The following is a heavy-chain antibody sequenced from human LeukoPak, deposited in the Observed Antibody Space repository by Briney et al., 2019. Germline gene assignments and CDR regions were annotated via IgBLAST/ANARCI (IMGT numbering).Heavy chain of an antibody. J-gene: IGHJ5*02. V-gene: IGHV4-59*08. Sequence: SETLSLTCTVSGGSISSYYWSWIRQPPGKGLEWIGYIYDSGSTNYNPSLKSRVTISVDTSKNQFSLKLSSVTAADTAVYYCARRASSYHDWFDPRGQGTLVTVSS. D-gene: IGHD1-14*01. CDR2: IYDSGST. CDR1: GGSISSYY. CDR3: ARRASSYHDWFDP.